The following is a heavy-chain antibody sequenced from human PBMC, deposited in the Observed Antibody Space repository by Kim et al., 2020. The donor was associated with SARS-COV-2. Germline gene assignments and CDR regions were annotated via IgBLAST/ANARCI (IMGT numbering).Heavy chain of an antibody. CDR2: IKSKTDGATT. CDR1: GFTFSNAW. CDR3: TTALIAARRYYYYGMDV. Sequence: GGSLRLSCAASGFTFSNAWMSWVRQAPGKGLEWVGRIKSKTDGATTDYAAPVKGRFTISRDDSKNTLYLQMNSLKTEDTAVYYCTTALIAARRYYYYGMDVWGQGTTVTVSS. D-gene: IGHD6-6*01. J-gene: IGHJ6*02. V-gene: IGHV3-15*01.